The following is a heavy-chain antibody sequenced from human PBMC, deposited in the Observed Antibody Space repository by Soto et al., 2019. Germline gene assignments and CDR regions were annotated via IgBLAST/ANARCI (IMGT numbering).Heavy chain of an antibody. CDR3: ASPGHLLVPAADYYGMDV. D-gene: IGHD2-2*01. V-gene: IGHV3-30-3*01. CDR1: GFTFSSYA. J-gene: IGHJ6*02. Sequence: QVQLVESGGGVVQPGWSLRLSCAASGFTFSSYAMHWVRQAPGKGLEWVAVISYDGSNKYYADSVKGRFTISRDNSKNTLYLQMNSLRAEDTAVYYCASPGHLLVPAADYYGMDVWGQGTTVTVSS. CDR2: ISYDGSNK.